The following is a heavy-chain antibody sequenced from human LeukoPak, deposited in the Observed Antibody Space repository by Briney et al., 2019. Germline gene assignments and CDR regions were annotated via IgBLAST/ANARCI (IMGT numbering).Heavy chain of an antibody. CDR3: AKDGAELGGPRSYAFDI. Sequence: QPGGSLRLSCAASGFTFHGCAMHWVRQTPGKGLEWVSGISWNSVYIGYGDSVRGRVTITRDNAKNFLYLQMDSLRDEDTALYYCAKDGAELGGPRSYAFDIWGQGTMVTVSS. D-gene: IGHD3-16*01. CDR2: ISWNSVYI. J-gene: IGHJ3*02. V-gene: IGHV3-9*01. CDR1: GFTFHGCA.